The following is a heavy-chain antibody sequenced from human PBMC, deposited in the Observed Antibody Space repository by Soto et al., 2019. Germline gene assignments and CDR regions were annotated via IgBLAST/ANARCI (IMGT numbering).Heavy chain of an antibody. CDR3: AKDSSPRYSSSWYPIDY. CDR1: GFIVDDYT. CDR2: ISWDGGST. Sequence: RICGASCGFIVDDYTMHWVRQAPGKGLEWVSLISWDGGSTYYADSVKGRFTISRDNSKNSLYLQMNSLRTEDTALYYCAKDSSPRYSSSWYPIDYWGQGTLVTVSS. J-gene: IGHJ4*02. D-gene: IGHD6-13*01. V-gene: IGHV3-43*01.